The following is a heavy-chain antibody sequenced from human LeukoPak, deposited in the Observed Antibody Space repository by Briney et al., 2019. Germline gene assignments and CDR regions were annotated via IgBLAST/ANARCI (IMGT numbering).Heavy chain of an antibody. CDR3: AREIAAAGKGFDP. CDR2: INPSGGST. V-gene: IGHV1-46*01. CDR1: GYTFTSYY. J-gene: IGHJ5*02. D-gene: IGHD6-13*01. Sequence: ASVKVSCKASGYTFTSYYMHWVRQAPGQGLEWMGIINPSGGSTSYAQKFQGRVTMTRDMSTSTDYMELSSLRSEDTAVYYCAREIAAAGKGFDPWGQGTLVTVSS.